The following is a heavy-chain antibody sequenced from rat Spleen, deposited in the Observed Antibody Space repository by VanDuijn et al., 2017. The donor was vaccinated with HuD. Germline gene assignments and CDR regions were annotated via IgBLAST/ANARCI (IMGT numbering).Heavy chain of an antibody. D-gene: IGHD1-10*01. CDR3: ARSRYNNYYFDY. CDR1: AYSITSSYR. V-gene: IGHV3-3*01. Sequence: EVQLQESGPGLVKPSQSLSLTCSVTAYSITSSYRWNWIRKFPGNKLEWMGHLNSAGSTYYNPSLKSRISIARDTSKNQFFLQVNSVTTGDTATYYCARSRYNNYYFDYWGQGVMVAVSS. CDR2: LNSAGST. J-gene: IGHJ2*01.